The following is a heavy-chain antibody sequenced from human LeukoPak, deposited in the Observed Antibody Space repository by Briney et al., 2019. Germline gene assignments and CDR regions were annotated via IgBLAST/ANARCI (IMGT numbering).Heavy chain of an antibody. CDR2: ISDIGSI. V-gene: IGHV4-59*08. Sequence: PSETLSLTCTVSGGSISSYYWNWIRQPPGKGLKWIAYISDIGSINYNPSLKSRVTISLDTSKNQFSLKLSSVTAADTAVYYCARTLPESITIFGVVARGWFDPWGQGTLVTVSS. J-gene: IGHJ5*02. CDR3: ARTLPESITIFGVVARGWFDP. CDR1: GGSISSYY. D-gene: IGHD3-3*01.